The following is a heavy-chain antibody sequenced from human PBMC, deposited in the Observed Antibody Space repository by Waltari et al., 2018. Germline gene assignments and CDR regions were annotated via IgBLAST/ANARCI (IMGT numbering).Heavy chain of an antibody. CDR1: GFSLSTGGMC. Sequence: QVTLRESGPALVKPTQTLTLTCTFSGFSLSTGGMCVSWFRQPPGKALEWLARIDWDDEKKYRTSLKTRLTISKDTSKNQVVLTMTNVDPVDTATYYCARMVGYCSGGNCYAPYYFDSWGQGTLVTVSS. CDR3: ARMVGYCSGGNCYAPYYFDS. J-gene: IGHJ4*02. D-gene: IGHD2-15*01. V-gene: IGHV2-70*13. CDR2: IDWDDEK.